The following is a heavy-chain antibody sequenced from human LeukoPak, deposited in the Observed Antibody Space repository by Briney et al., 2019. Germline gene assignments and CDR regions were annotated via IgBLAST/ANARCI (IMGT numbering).Heavy chain of an antibody. CDR3: TRDGATLDY. CDR2: IRSKAYGATT. V-gene: IGHV3-49*04. D-gene: IGHD1-26*01. Sequence: TGGSLRLSCTASGXTFGDYTMSWVRQAPGKGLEWVGFIRSKAYGATTEYAASVKGRFTISRDDSKSIACLQMNSLKTEDTAMYYCTRDGATLDYWGQGTLVTVSS. CDR1: GXTFGDYT. J-gene: IGHJ4*02.